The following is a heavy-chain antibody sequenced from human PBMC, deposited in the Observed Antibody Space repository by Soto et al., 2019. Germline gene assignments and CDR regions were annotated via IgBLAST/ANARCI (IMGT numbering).Heavy chain of an antibody. J-gene: IGHJ2*01. Sequence: EVQLLESGGGLVQPGGSLRLSCAASGFTFSSYAMSWVRQAPGKGLEWVSAISGSGGSTYYADSVKGRFTISRDNSKNTRYLQMNSLRAEDTAVYYCTKDLAVYWYFDLWGRVTLVTVSS. CDR1: GFTFSSYA. CDR3: TKDLAVYWYFDL. CDR2: ISGSGGST. V-gene: IGHV3-23*01.